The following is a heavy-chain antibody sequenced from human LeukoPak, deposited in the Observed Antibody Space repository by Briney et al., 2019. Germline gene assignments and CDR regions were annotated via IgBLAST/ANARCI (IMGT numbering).Heavy chain of an antibody. D-gene: IGHD2-2*01. J-gene: IGHJ4*02. V-gene: IGHV1-24*01. CDR1: GYTLTDLS. CDR3: ATGTKHCSGTNCYPHLHY. Sequence: GASVKVSCKVSGYTLTDLSMHWVRQAPGKGLEWMGGFDPEEDETIFAQKFQGRVTVTEDTSTDTAYMELSSLRSEDTAMYFCATGTKHCSGTNCYPHLHYWGQGTLVTVSS. CDR2: FDPEEDET.